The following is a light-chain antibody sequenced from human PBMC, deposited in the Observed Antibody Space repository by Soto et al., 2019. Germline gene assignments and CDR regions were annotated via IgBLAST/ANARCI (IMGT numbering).Light chain of an antibody. CDR1: SSVVGSYTL. V-gene: IGLV2-23*02. J-gene: IGLJ1*01. CDR2: EVS. CDR3: WSYAGSFTYV. Sequence: SALTQPASVSGSPGQSITISCTGSSSVVGSYTLVSWYQQHPGKVPKLMIYEVSKRPSGVSVRFSGSRSGNTASLTISGLQAEDEADYFCWSYAGSFTYVFGTGTKVTVL.